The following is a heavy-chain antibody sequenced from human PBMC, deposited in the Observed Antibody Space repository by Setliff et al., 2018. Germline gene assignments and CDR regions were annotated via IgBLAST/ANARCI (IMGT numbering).Heavy chain of an antibody. CDR3: ARLALTGYDTSGYYYALDYYYYMDV. J-gene: IGHJ6*03. Sequence: GSLRLSCVTSGFTFSNYGMTWVRRAPGKGLEWISYISTSGTIIYYADSVKGRFTISRDNANHSLHLQMNSLRAEDTAVYFCARLALTGYDTSGYYYALDYYYYMDVWGKGTTVTVSS. CDR2: ISTSGTII. V-gene: IGHV3-48*01. CDR1: GFTFSNYG. D-gene: IGHD3-22*01.